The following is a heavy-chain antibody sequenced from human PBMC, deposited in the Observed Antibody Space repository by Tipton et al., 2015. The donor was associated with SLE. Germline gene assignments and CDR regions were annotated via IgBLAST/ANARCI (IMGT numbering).Heavy chain of an antibody. V-gene: IGHV4-38-2*01. Sequence: TLSLTCAVSGFSISGTYYWGWIRQSAGKGLEWIGNIYPSGTTYYNPSLESRVTISVDTSENQFSLKLTSVTAADTAVYYCARRRGSSNWYSRYGMDVWGQGTTVTVSS. D-gene: IGHD6-13*01. CDR2: IYPSGTT. CDR3: ARRRGSSNWYSRYGMDV. J-gene: IGHJ6*02. CDR1: GFSISGTYY.